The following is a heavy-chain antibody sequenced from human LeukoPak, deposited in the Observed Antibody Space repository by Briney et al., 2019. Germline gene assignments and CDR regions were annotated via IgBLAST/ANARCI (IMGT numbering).Heavy chain of an antibody. CDR2: IYSGGSR. D-gene: IGHD3-10*01. CDR3: ARVYYGSGSLYYYYYYMDV. V-gene: IGHV3-53*01. Sequence: GGSLRLSCAASGLTVSSNCMSWVRQAPGKGLEWVSVIYSGGSRKYADSVKGRFTISRDSSKNTLYLQMNSLRAEDTAVYYCARVYYGSGSLYYYYYYMDVWGKGTTVTISS. J-gene: IGHJ6*03. CDR1: GLTVSSNC.